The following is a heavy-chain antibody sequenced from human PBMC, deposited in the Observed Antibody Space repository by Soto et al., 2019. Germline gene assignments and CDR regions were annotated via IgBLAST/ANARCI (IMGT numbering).Heavy chain of an antibody. Sequence: PSETLSLTCTVSGGSISSGGYYWSWIRQHPGKGLEWIGYIYYSGSTYYNPSLKSRVTISVDTSKNQFSLNLSSVTAADTAVYYCAGAQNLSFDYWGQGTLVTVSS. CDR3: AGAQNLSFDY. CDR2: IYYSGST. V-gene: IGHV4-31*03. CDR1: GGSISSGGYY. J-gene: IGHJ4*02.